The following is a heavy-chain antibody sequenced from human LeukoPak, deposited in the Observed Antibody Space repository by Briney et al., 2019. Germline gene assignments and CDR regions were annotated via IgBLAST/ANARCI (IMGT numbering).Heavy chain of an antibody. J-gene: IGHJ4*02. CDR2: ISISGSTI. CDR1: GFTLSSYE. D-gene: IGHD6-13*01. CDR3: ARDPGYGHSWPNRFDY. Sequence: GGSLRLSCPASGFTLSSYEMNSVRQAPGKGLDLVSYISISGSTICYADYVKGRFSSSRDNAKNSLYLQMESLRAEETAVYFCARDPGYGHSWPNRFDYWGQGTLVTVSS. V-gene: IGHV3-48*03.